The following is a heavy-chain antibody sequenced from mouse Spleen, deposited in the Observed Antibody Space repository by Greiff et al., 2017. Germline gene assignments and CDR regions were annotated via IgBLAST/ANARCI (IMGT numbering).Heavy chain of an antibody. Sequence: RRLEWVAEIRSKANNHATYYAESVKGRFTISRDDSKSSVYLQMNSLRAEDTGIYYCTTTLDYWGQGTSVTVSS. J-gene: IGHJ4*01. V-gene: IGHV6-6*01. CDR3: TTTLDY. CDR2: IRSKANNHAT.